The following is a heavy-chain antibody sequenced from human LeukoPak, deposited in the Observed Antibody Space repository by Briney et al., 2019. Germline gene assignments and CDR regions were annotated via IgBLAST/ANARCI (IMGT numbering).Heavy chain of an antibody. V-gene: IGHV3-7*05. J-gene: IGHJ4*02. CDR3: AKLFVVVPTARVWVDY. CDR2: INQGGSER. D-gene: IGHD2-2*01. Sequence: PGGSLRLSCAASGFTFRNYWMSWVRQAPGKGLEWVANINQGGSERYYVDSVKGRFTISRDNAKDSLYLQIISLRAEDTAVYYCAKLFVVVPTARVWVDYWGQGTLVTVSP. CDR1: GFTFRNYW.